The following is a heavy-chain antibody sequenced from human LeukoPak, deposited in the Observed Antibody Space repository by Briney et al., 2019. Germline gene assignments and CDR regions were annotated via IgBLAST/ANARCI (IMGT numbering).Heavy chain of an antibody. CDR1: GFTFSSYA. CDR2: ISGSGGST. D-gene: IGHD3-22*01. V-gene: IGHV3-23*01. CDR3: AKDLKYYYDSSAGAFDI. Sequence: EGSLRLSCAAPGFTFSSYALSWVRQAPGKGLEWVSAISGSGGSTYYADSVKGRFTISRDNSKNTLYLQMNSLRAEDTAVYYCAKDLKYYYDSSAGAFDIWGQGTMVTVSS. J-gene: IGHJ3*02.